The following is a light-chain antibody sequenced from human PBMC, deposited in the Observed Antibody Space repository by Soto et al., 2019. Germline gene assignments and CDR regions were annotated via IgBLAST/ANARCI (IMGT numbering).Light chain of an antibody. CDR3: VSWDDGLSARV. V-gene: IGLV1-44*01. J-gene: IGLJ3*02. CDR1: TSNIGSRT. Sequence: QSVLTQPPSASGTPGQRVTISCSGTTSNIGSRTVSWYQQRPGAAPKLLIYSNNQRPSGGPDRFSGSRSGASASLAISGLQSEDEADYYCVSWDDGLSARVFGGGTKLTVL. CDR2: SNN.